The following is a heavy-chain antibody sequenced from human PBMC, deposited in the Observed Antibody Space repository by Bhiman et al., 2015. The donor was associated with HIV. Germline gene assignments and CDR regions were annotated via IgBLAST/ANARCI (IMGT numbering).Heavy chain of an antibody. CDR2: ISSSSSYI. CDR1: GFTFSSYS. Sequence: EVQLVESGGGLVKPGGSLRLSCAASGFTFSSYSMNWVRQAPGKGLEWVSSISSSSSYIYYADSVKGRFTISRDNAKNSLYLQMNSLRAEDTAVYYCARVPPKDYGDYDEDYYYYGMDVWGQGTTVTVSS. J-gene: IGHJ6*02. V-gene: IGHV3-21*03. CDR3: ARVPPKDYGDYDEDYYYYGMDV. D-gene: IGHD4-17*01.